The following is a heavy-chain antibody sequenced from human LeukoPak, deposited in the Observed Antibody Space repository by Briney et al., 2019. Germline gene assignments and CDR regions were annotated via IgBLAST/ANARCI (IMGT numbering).Heavy chain of an antibody. D-gene: IGHD5-18*01. CDR2: MNPNSGNT. V-gene: IGHV1-8*01. CDR3: ARGQRDSYATDDQYYYYYYYMDV. CDR1: GYTFTSYD. J-gene: IGHJ6*03. Sequence: ASVKVSCKASGYTFTSYDINWVRQATGQGLEWMGWMNPNSGNTGYAQKFQGRVTMTRNTSISTAYMELSSLRSEDTAVYYCARGQRDSYATDDQYYYYYYYMDVWGRGTTVTVSS.